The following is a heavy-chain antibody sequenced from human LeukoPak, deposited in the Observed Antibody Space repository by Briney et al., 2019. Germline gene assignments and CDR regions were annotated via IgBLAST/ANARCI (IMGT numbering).Heavy chain of an antibody. D-gene: IGHD6-13*01. CDR1: GFTFSSYT. Sequence: GGSLRLSCAASGFTFSSYTMNWVRQAPGKGLEWVSSISGSGDYIFYADSMRGRFTISRDNAKNSLHLQVNSLRAEDTALYYCARGVGSNWFIYFQYWGQGTLVTVSS. J-gene: IGHJ1*01. CDR2: ISGSGDYI. CDR3: ARGVGSNWFIYFQY. V-gene: IGHV3-21*01.